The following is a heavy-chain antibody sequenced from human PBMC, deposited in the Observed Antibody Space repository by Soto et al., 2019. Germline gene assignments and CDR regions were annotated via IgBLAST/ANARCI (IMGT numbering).Heavy chain of an antibody. CDR2: IIPIFGTA. CDR3: ARDQGLGSDSSGCYSL. CDR1: GGTFSSYA. Sequence: QVQLVQSGAEVKKPGSSVKVSCKASGGTFSSYAISWVRQAPGQGLEWMGGIIPIFGTANYAQKFQGRVTITADKSTSTAYMELSSLRSEDTAVYYYARDQGLGSDSSGCYSLWGQGTLVTVSS. D-gene: IGHD6-19*01. V-gene: IGHV1-69*06. J-gene: IGHJ4*02.